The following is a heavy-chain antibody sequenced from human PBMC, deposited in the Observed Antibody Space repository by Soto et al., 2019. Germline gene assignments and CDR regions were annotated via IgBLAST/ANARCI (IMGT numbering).Heavy chain of an antibody. CDR1: GGSISSGGYY. V-gene: IGHV4-31*03. CDR2: IYYSGST. J-gene: IGHJ5*02. CDR3: ARGVDCSSTSCYGSFDP. D-gene: IGHD2-2*01. Sequence: QVQLQESGPGLVKPSQTLSLTCTVSGGSISSGGYYWSWIRQHPGKGLEWIGYIYYSGSTYYNPSLKSRVTISVDTSKNQFSLKLSSVTAAGTAVYYCARGVDCSSTSCYGSFDPWGQGTLVTVSS.